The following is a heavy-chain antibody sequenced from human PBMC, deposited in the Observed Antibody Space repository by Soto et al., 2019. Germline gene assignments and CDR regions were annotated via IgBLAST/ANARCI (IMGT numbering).Heavy chain of an antibody. CDR2: IYYSELT. CDR1: GDSVRSFGSY. Sequence: PSEILSLACSVSGDSVRSFGSYWTWIRQRPGKGLEWIGYIYYSELTDYNPSLKSRVAISLDTSRNQLSLQLTSVTVAHTAVYYCAKAGAYEAHSFGRWGQGTLV. J-gene: IGHJ4*02. V-gene: IGHV4-31*03. D-gene: IGHD3-3*01. CDR3: AKAGAYEAHSFGR.